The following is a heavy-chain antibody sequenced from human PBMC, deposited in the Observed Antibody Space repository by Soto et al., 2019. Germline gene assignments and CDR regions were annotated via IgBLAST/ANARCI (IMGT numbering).Heavy chain of an antibody. CDR3: AKDAIANDGIWLMDS. CDR1: GFMFSDYA. J-gene: IGHJ5*02. D-gene: IGHD3-16*01. CDR2: LLRPVRST. Sequence: PGGSLRLSCAASGFMFSDYAMTWARQAPGKELEWVSGLLRPVRSTYYADSVKGRFTISGDTSANTVYLQMDSLRAEDTAVYYCAKDAIANDGIWLMDSWGQGTVVTVSS. V-gene: IGHV3-23*01.